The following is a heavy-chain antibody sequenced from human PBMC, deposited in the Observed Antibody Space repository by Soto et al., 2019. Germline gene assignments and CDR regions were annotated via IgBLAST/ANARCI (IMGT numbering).Heavy chain of an antibody. J-gene: IGHJ5*02. CDR2: ISAYNGNT. CDR1: GYTFTSYG. CDR3: ARVSKEWLLFGWFDP. Sequence: QVQLVRSGAEVKKPGASVKVSCKASGYTFTSYGISWVRQAPGQGLEWMGWISAYNGNTNYAQKLQGRVTMTTDTSTSTAYMELRSLRSDDTAVYYCARVSKEWLLFGWFDPWGQGTLVTVSS. D-gene: IGHD3-3*01. V-gene: IGHV1-18*01.